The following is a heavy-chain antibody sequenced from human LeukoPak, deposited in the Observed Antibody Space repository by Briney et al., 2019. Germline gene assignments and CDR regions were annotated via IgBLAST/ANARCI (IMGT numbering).Heavy chain of an antibody. J-gene: IGHJ4*02. V-gene: IGHV5-51*01. CDR2: IHPPDSDT. CDR3: ARASRDGYNQNFDH. CDR1: GYSFTSYW. Sequence: GESLKISCQGSGYSFTSYWIGWVRQMPGRDLEWMGIIHPPDSDTRYSPSLQGHVTISADKSICTAYLQWNSLKASDTAMYYCARASRDGYNQNFDHWGQGTLVTVSS. D-gene: IGHD5-24*01.